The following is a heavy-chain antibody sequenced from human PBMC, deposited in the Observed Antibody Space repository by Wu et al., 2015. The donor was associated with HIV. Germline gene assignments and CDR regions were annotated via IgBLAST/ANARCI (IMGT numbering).Heavy chain of an antibody. CDR1: RDTFTYFA. D-gene: IGHD1-14*01. V-gene: IGHV1-69*05. J-gene: IGHJ6*03. Sequence: QVQLVQSGAEVKKFGSSVKVSCKASRDTFTYFAVNWVRQAPGQGLEWMGGIIPLFGTATYAQKFQARVTITSDESARTSYMELSGLRSEDTAVYYCASHPGEPYYYYMDVWGKGTTVTVSS. CDR2: IIPLFGTA. CDR3: ASHPGEPYYYYMDV.